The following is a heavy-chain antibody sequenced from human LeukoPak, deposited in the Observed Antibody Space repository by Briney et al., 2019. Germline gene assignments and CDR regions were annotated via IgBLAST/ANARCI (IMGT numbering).Heavy chain of an antibody. Sequence: GGSLRLSCAASGFTFSSYSMNWVRQAPGKGLEWVSSICSSSYIYYAGSVNGRFTISRDNAKNSLYLQMNSLRAEDTAVYYCARTHRDAFDIWGQGTMVTVSS. CDR2: ICSSSYI. V-gene: IGHV3-21*01. J-gene: IGHJ3*02. CDR3: ARTHRDAFDI. D-gene: IGHD1-14*01. CDR1: GFTFSSYS.